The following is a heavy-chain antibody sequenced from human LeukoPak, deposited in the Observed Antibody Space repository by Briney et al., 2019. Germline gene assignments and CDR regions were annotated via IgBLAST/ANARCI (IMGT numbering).Heavy chain of an antibody. D-gene: IGHD3-22*01. CDR2: TYYSGST. CDR1: GGSISSTDYY. Sequence: PSETLSLTCTVSGGSISSTDYYWGWIRQPPGKGLECIGTTYYSGSTYYSPSLKSRVTISVDTSKNQFSLKLSSVTAADTAMYYCARLAGYFYDSSGYPKPSSLIDFWGQGTLVTVSS. V-gene: IGHV4-39*01. CDR3: ARLAGYFYDSSGYPKPSSLIDF. J-gene: IGHJ4*02.